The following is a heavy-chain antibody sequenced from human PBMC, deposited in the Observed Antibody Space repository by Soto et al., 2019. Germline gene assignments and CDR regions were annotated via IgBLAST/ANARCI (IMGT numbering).Heavy chain of an antibody. J-gene: IGHJ6*03. D-gene: IGHD4-17*01. V-gene: IGHV4-59*08. CDR2: IYYSGST. Sequence: SETLSLTCTVSGGSISSYYWSWIRQPPGKGLEWIGYIYYSGSTNYNPSLKSRVTISVDTSKNQFSLKLGSVTAADTAVYYCARHPYGDYGGYYYYMDVWGKGTTVTVSS. CDR3: ARHPYGDYGGYYYYMDV. CDR1: GGSISSYY.